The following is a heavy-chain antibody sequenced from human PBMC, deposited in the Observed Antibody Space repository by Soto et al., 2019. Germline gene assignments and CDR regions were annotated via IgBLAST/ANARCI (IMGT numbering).Heavy chain of an antibody. CDR3: ARDIMAP. J-gene: IGHJ5*02. CDR2: MSPASGDT. D-gene: IGHD5-12*01. CDR1: GYTISTYD. Sequence: QVQLVQSGAEVKKPGASVKVSCKASGYTISTYDINWERQAAGQGLEWMGWMSPASGDTGYAPSFQGRVAMTRNISINTAYLELSGLTPEDTGLYYCARDIMAPWGQGTLVTVSS. V-gene: IGHV1-8*01.